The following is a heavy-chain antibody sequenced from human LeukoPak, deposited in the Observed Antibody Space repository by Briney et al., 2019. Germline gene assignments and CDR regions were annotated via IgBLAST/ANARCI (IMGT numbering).Heavy chain of an antibody. J-gene: IGHJ4*02. CDR2: IIPIFGTA. Sequence: GASVKVSCKASGGTFSSYAISWVRQAPGQGLEWMGGIIPIFGTANYAQKFQGRVTITADESTSTAYMELSSLGSEDTAVYYCARALRSYYDSSGYYYPDYWGQGTLVTVSS. CDR1: GGTFSSYA. D-gene: IGHD3-22*01. V-gene: IGHV1-69*13. CDR3: ARALRSYYDSSGYYYPDY.